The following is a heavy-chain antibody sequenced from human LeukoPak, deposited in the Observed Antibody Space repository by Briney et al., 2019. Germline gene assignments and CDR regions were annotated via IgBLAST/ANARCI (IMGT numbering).Heavy chain of an antibody. CDR1: GFTFSSYG. J-gene: IGHJ4*02. V-gene: IGHV3-30*18. CDR2: ISYDGSTK. D-gene: IGHD6-6*01. Sequence: GGSLRLSCAASGFTFSSYGMHWVRQAPGKGLEWVAVISYDGSTKYYADSVKGRFTISRDNSKNTLSLQMNSPRPEDMALYYCAKGRSAAALALRFFDFWGQGTLVTVSS. CDR3: AKGRSAAALALRFFDF.